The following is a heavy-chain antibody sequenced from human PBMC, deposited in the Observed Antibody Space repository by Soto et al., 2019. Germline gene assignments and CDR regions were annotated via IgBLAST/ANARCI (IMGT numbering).Heavy chain of an antibody. Sequence: GGSLRLSCAASGFTFSDYYMSWIRQAPGKGLEWVSYISSSGSTIYYADSVKGRFTISRDNAKNSLYLQMNSLRAEDTAVYYCARVFFPRYSYGLVFDYWGQGTLVTVSS. D-gene: IGHD5-18*01. CDR3: ARVFFPRYSYGLVFDY. CDR2: ISSSGSTI. CDR1: GFTFSDYY. V-gene: IGHV3-11*01. J-gene: IGHJ4*02.